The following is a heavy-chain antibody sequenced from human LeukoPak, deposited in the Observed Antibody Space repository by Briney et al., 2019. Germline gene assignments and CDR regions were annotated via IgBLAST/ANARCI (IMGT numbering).Heavy chain of an antibody. D-gene: IGHD6-19*01. Sequence: ASVKVSCKASGGTFSSYAISWVRQAPGQGLEWMGWINPNNGGTNSAQKFQGRVTMTRDTSISTAYMDLSRLRSDDTAVYYCARRLASAVAGLDYWGQGTLVTVSS. CDR3: ARRLASAVAGLDY. J-gene: IGHJ4*02. CDR2: INPNNGGT. CDR1: GGTFSSYA. V-gene: IGHV1-2*02.